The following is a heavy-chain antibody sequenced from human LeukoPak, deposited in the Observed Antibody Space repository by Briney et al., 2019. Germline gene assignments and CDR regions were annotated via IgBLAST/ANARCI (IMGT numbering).Heavy chain of an antibody. CDR2: IYYSGST. J-gene: IGHJ4*02. D-gene: IGHD6-19*01. CDR3: ARGGTWPVHFDY. V-gene: IGHV4-31*03. Sequence: PSETLSLTCTVSGGSIRRGGYYWSWIRQHPGKGPEWIGYIYYSGSTYYYPSFKGRVTISVDTSKNQFSLKLSSVTAADTAVYYCARGGTWPVHFDYWGQGTLVTVSS. CDR1: GGSIRRGGYY.